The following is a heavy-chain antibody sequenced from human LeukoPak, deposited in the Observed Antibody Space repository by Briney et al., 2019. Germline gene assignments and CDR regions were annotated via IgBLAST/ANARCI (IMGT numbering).Heavy chain of an antibody. CDR2: IYYSGST. D-gene: IGHD3-22*01. J-gene: IGHJ5*02. CDR1: SASITSSPYF. Sequence: PSETLSLTCTVSSASITSSPYFWGWIRQSPGKGLEWIGSIYYSGSTYYNPSLKSRVTISVDTSKNQFSLKLSSVTAADTAVYYCARDRWYYDSSGHRFDPWGQGTLVTVSS. V-gene: IGHV4-39*07. CDR3: ARDRWYYDSSGHRFDP.